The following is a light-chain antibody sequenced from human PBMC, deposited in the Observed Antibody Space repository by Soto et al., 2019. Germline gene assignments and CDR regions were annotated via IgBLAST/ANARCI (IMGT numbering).Light chain of an antibody. CDR3: EVWDSASDHYV. CDR2: SDR. CDR1: NIGRKA. J-gene: IGLJ1*01. V-gene: IGLV3-21*04. Sequence: SYELTQPPSASVAPGKTATISCGGNNIGRKAVHWYQQKPGQAPVLVIYSDRDRPSGIPERFSGSNSGNTATLTINRVEAGDEADYYCEVWDSASDHYVFGTGTKVTVL.